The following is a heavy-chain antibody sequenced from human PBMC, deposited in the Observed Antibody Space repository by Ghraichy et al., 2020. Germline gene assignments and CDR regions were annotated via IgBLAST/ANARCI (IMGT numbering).Heavy chain of an antibody. CDR2: ISGSGGST. CDR1: GFTFSSYA. CDR3: AKSHSTSSYYYDSSGII. J-gene: IGHJ4*02. V-gene: IGHV3-23*01. D-gene: IGHD3-22*01. Sequence: GGSLRLSCAASGFTFSSYAMSWVRQAPGKGLEWVSAISGSGGSTYYADSVKGRFTISRDNSKNTLYLQMNSLRAEDTAVYYCAKSHSTSSYYYDSSGIIGGQGTLVTVSS.